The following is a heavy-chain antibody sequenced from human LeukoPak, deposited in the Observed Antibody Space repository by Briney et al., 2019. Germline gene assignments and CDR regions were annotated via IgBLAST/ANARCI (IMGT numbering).Heavy chain of an antibody. CDR2: ISYDGSNK. CDR3: ATGIVVVPAATGGTDAFDI. Sequence: PGGSLRLSCAASGFTFSSYGMHWVRQAPGKGLEWVAVISYDGSNKYYADSVKGRFTISRDNSKNTLYLQMNSLRAEDTAVYYCATGIVVVPAATGGTDAFDIWGQGTMVTVSS. CDR1: GFTFSSYG. J-gene: IGHJ3*02. D-gene: IGHD2-2*01. V-gene: IGHV3-30*03.